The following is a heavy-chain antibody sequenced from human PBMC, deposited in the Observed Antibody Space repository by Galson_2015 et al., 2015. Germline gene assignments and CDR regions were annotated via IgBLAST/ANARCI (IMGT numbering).Heavy chain of an antibody. CDR1: GGSISRGGYY. J-gene: IGHJ4*02. CDR3: ARGPVKGERRGFLDY. Sequence: ETLSLTCTVSGGSISRGGYYWSWIRQPPGKGLEWIGEINHSGSTNYNPSLKSRVTISVDTSKNQFSLKLSSVTAADTAVYYCARGPVKGERRGFLDYWGQGTLVTVSS. V-gene: IGHV4-34*01. CDR2: INHSGST. D-gene: IGHD1-1*01.